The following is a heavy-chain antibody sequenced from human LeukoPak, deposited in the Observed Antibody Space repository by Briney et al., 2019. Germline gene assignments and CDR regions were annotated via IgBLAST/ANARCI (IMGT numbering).Heavy chain of an antibody. CDR2: IRTKNNNLAT. V-gene: IGHV3-73*01. CDR3: ASFDNDGDYYFNY. Sequence: GESLKISCVASGFSFSASAIHWVRQAPGKGLEWVGRIRTKNNNLATTYSESVKGRFTISRDDSKNTASLQMNSLRAEDTATYFCASFDNDGDYYFNYWGRGTLVAVSS. J-gene: IGHJ4*02. D-gene: IGHD4-17*01. CDR1: GFSFSASA.